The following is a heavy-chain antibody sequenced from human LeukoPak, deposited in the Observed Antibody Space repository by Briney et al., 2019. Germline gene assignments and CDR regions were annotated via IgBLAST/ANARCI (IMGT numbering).Heavy chain of an antibody. D-gene: IGHD4-23*01. Sequence: QPGGSLRLSCATSGFTFSGHSMDWVRQAPGKGLEWVGRTRSKPYSYTTQYAASVKGRFTISRDDSKNSLYLQMNSLKPEDTAVYYCVRSVTASTTGVIWGQGTMVTVSS. V-gene: IGHV3-72*01. CDR1: GFTFSGHS. CDR3: VRSVTASTTGVI. CDR2: TRSKPYSYTT. J-gene: IGHJ3*02.